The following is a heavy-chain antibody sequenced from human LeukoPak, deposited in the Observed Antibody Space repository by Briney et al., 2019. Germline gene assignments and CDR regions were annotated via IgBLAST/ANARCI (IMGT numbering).Heavy chain of an antibody. CDR3: ARVFSYYYDSSEYPKYFQH. CDR1: GGSFSGYY. J-gene: IGHJ1*01. CDR2: INHSGST. V-gene: IGHV4-34*01. Sequence: ASETLSLTCAVYGGSFSGYYWSWIRQPPGKGLEWIGEINHSGSTNYNPSLKSRVTMSVDTSKNQFSLRLSSVTAADTAVYYCARVFSYYYDSSEYPKYFQHWGQGTLVTVSS. D-gene: IGHD3-22*01.